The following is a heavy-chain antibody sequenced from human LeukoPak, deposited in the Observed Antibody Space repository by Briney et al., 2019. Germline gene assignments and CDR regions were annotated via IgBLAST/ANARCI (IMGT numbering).Heavy chain of an antibody. CDR1: GGSFSGYY. J-gene: IGHJ4*02. V-gene: IGHV4-34*01. D-gene: IGHD3-16*02. Sequence: SETLSLTCAVYGGSFSGYYWSWIRQPPGKGLEWIGEINHSGSTNYNPFLKSRVTISVDTSKNQFSLKLSSVTAADTAVYYCASPPYDYVWGSYRQYYFDYWGQGTLVTVSS. CDR3: ASPPYDYVWGSYRQYYFDY. CDR2: INHSGST.